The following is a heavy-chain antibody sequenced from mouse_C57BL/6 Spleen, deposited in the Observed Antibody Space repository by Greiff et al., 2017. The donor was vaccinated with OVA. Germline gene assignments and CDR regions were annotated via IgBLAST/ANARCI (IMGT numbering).Heavy chain of an antibody. CDR3: ARGNHFSMDY. J-gene: IGHJ4*01. Sequence: EVKLVESGPGLVKPSQSLSLTCSVTGYSITSGYYWNWIRQFPGNKLEWMGYISYDGSNNYNPSLKNRISITRDTSKNQFFLKLNSVTTEDTATYYCARGNHFSMDYWGQGTSVTVSS. V-gene: IGHV3-6*01. CDR2: ISYDGSN. CDR1: GYSITSGYY.